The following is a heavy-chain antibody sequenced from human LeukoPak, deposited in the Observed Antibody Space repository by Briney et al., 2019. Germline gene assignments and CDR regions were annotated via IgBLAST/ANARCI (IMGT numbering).Heavy chain of an antibody. CDR3: ERDYSY. V-gene: IGHV3-66*01. CDR1: GFTFSTYA. Sequence: GGSLKISCAASGFTFSTYAMSWIRQAPGKGLEWVSVIYTGGSTYYADSVKGRFTISRDNSKNTVYLQMNSLRAEDTAVYYCERDYSYWGQGTLVTVSS. CDR2: IYTGGST. D-gene: IGHD1-26*01. J-gene: IGHJ4*02.